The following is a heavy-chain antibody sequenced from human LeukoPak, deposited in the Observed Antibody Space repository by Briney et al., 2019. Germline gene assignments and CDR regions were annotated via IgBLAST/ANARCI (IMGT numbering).Heavy chain of an antibody. J-gene: IGHJ3*02. CDR3: ARDSPSYYDSSSNAFDI. V-gene: IGHV3-48*03. CDR2: ISSSGSTI. CDR1: GFTFSSYE. Sequence: AGGSLRLSCAASGFTFSSYEMKWVRQAPGKGLEWVSYISSSGSTIYYADSVKGRFTISRDNAKNSLYLQMNSLRAEDTAVYYCARDSPSYYDSSSNAFDIWGQGTMVTVSS. D-gene: IGHD3-22*01.